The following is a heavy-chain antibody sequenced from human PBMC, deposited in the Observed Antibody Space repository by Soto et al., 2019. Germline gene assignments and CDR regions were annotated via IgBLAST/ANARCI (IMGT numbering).Heavy chain of an antibody. CDR1: GFTFSSYS. V-gene: IGHV3-48*01. Sequence: GGSLRLSCAASGFTFSSYSMNWVRQAPGKGLERVSYISSSSSTIYYADSVKGRFTISRDNAKNSLYLQMNSLRAEDTAVYYWARNLYGDYEPTPFDYWGQGTLVTVSS. CDR3: ARNLYGDYEPTPFDY. CDR2: ISSSSSTI. J-gene: IGHJ4*02. D-gene: IGHD4-17*01.